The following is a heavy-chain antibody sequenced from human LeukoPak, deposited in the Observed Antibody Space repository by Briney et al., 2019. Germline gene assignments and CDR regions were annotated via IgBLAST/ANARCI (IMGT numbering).Heavy chain of an antibody. Sequence: PSETLSLTCTVSGAPITRYHWSWIRQPPGKGLEWIGYIYYTGSANYNPPLKSRVSISVDTSKNQFSLRLSSVTAADTAVYYCAGRNSLQLWFNYWGQGTLVTVSS. D-gene: IGHD5-18*01. J-gene: IGHJ4*02. CDR3: AGRNSLQLWFNY. V-gene: IGHV4-59*08. CDR1: GAPITRYH. CDR2: IYYTGSA.